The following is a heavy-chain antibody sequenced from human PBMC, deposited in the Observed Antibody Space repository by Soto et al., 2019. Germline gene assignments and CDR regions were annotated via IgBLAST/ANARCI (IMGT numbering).Heavy chain of an antibody. V-gene: IGHV3-48*01. D-gene: IGHD6-6*01. CDR1: GFTFSSYS. Sequence: VQLVESGGGLVQPGGSLRLSCAASGFTFSSYSMNWVRQAPGKGLEWVSYISSSSSTIYYADSVKGRFTISRDNAKNSLYLQMNSLRAEDTAVYYCARDRYLSSSSGLVYWGQGTLVTVSS. CDR3: ARDRYLSSSSGLVY. CDR2: ISSSSSTI. J-gene: IGHJ4*02.